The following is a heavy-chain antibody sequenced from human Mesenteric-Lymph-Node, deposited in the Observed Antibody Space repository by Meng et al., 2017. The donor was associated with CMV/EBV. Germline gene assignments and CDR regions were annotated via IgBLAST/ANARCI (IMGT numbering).Heavy chain of an antibody. CDR1: GYTFTDYF. J-gene: IGHJ4*02. Sequence: ASVKVSCKASGYTFTDYFMHWVRLAPGQGLEWMGWINPNSGGTEYGQKFQGRVTMTRDTSSSTAYMELSRLTSDDTAVYYCAREPSGSYDYRGQGTLVTVSS. CDR3: AREPSGSYDY. CDR2: INPNSGGT. D-gene: IGHD1-26*01. V-gene: IGHV1-2*02.